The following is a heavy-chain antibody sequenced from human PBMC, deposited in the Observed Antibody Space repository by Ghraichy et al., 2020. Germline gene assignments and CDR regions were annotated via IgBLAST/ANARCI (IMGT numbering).Heavy chain of an antibody. J-gene: IGHJ4*02. CDR1: GGSISSGGYS. D-gene: IGHD6-19*01. Sequence: SETLSLTCAVSGGSISSGGYSWSWIRQPPGKGLEWIGYIYHSGSTYYNPSLKSRVTISVDRSKNQFSLKLSSVTAADTAVYYCARRVAGTTQFDYWGQGTLVTVSS. CDR3: ARRVAGTTQFDY. V-gene: IGHV4-30-2*01. CDR2: IYHSGST.